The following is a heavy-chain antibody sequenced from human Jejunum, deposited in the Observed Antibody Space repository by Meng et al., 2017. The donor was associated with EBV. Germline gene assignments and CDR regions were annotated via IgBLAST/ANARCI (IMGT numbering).Heavy chain of an antibody. CDR3: VRGGDYCLVY. CDR2: IYYSGST. Sequence: QVQLQVSGPGLVKPSGTLSLTCAVSGDSIDSRNWWSWVRQSPERGLEWIGEIYYSGSTNYNPSLKSRVTILVDRSENHFSLHLGSVTAADTAVYYCVRGGDYCLVYWGQGTLVTVSS. V-gene: IGHV4-4*02. J-gene: IGHJ4*02. D-gene: IGHD2-21*02. CDR1: GDSIDSRNW.